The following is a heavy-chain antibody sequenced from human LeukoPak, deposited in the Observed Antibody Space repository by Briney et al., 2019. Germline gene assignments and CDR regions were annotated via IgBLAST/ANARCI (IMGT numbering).Heavy chain of an antibody. CDR2: ITSNGGTT. CDR3: ARGLYCGGDCYSGPSDY. Sequence: GGSLRLSCVVSGFTFSSHAMHWVRQAPGKGLEYVSAITSNGGTTYYANSVKGRFTISRDNAKNSLSLQMNSLRAEDTAVYYCARGLYCGGDCYSGPSDYWGQGTLVTVSS. CDR1: GFTFSSHA. J-gene: IGHJ4*02. V-gene: IGHV3-64*01. D-gene: IGHD2-21*02.